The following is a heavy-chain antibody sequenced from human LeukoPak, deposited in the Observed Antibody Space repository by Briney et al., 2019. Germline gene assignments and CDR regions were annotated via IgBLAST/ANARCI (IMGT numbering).Heavy chain of an antibody. CDR1: GYTFTAYY. CDR3: ASSPGQQLVLAFDI. J-gene: IGHJ3*02. CDR2: INPNSGGT. Sequence: ASVKVSCKASGYTFTAYYMHWVRQAPGQGLEWMGWINPNSGGTNYAQNFQGRVSMTRDTSISTAYMELSRLRSDDTAVYYCASSPGQQLVLAFDIWGQGTMVTVSS. V-gene: IGHV1-2*02. D-gene: IGHD6-13*01.